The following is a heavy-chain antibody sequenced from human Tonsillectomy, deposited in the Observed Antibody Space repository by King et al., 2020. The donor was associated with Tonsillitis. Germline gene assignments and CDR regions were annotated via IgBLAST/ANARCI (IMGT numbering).Heavy chain of an antibody. V-gene: IGHV1-69*01. Sequence: QAPGQGLEWMGGIIPIIGTANYTQKFQGRVTITADESTSTAYMELSSLRSEDTAVDYCVRNWYSRYNTFDYLVQGILVTVSS. J-gene: IGHJ4*02. CDR2: IIPIIGTA. D-gene: IGHD6-13*01. CDR3: VRNWYSRYNTFDY.